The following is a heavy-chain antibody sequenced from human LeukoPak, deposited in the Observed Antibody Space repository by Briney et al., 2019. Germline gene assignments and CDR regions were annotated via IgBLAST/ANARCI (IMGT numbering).Heavy chain of an antibody. D-gene: IGHD3-22*01. V-gene: IGHV1-69*05. CDR2: IIPIFGTA. CDR1: GGTFSSYA. Sequence: SVKVSCKASGGTFSSYAISWVRQAPGQGLEWMGGIIPIFGTANYAQKFQGRVTITTDESTSTAYMELSSLRSEDTVVYYCARISYYYDISGYYPFDYWGQGTLVTVSS. CDR3: ARISYYYDISGYYPFDY. J-gene: IGHJ4*02.